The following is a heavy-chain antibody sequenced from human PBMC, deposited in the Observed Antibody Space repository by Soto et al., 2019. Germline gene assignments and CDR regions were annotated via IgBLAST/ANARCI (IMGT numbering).Heavy chain of an antibody. CDR1: GFTFSSYW. V-gene: IGHV3-7*03. CDR2: IKQDGSEK. CDR3: ATERGSGFPEENGFDS. Sequence: EVQLVESGGGLVQPGGSLSLSCAASGFTFSSYWMSWVRQAPGKGLEWVAHIKQDGSEKYYVDSVKGRFTNSRDNAENSQSLQMSSLRAEDTAVHDCATERGSGFPEENGFDSWGQGTLVTVSS. J-gene: IGHJ5*01. D-gene: IGHD3-10*01.